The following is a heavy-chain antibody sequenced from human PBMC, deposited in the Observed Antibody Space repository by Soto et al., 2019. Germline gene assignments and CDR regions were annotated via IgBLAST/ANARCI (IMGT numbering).Heavy chain of an antibody. D-gene: IGHD2-21*01. Sequence: PGESLKISCKGSVYSFTSYWISWVRQMPGKGLEWMGRIDPSDSYTNYSPSFQGHVTISADKSISTAYLQWSSLKASDTAMYYCARLGGYVVAGSYYYYGMDVWGQGTTVTVSS. CDR1: VYSFTSYW. V-gene: IGHV5-10-1*01. CDR2: IDPSDSYT. CDR3: ARLGGYVVAGSYYYYGMDV. J-gene: IGHJ6*02.